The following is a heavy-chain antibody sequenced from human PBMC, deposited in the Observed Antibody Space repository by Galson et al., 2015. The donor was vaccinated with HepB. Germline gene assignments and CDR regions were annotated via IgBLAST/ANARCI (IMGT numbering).Heavy chain of an antibody. D-gene: IGHD6-19*01. Sequence: SLRLSCAASGFTGSSNYMITWVRQAPGKGLEWVSVIYSGGSTYYADSVKGRFTISRDNSRNALYLEMNNRRAEDTAVYYCATGSGQWLVWAAAFDYWGQGTLVTVSS. CDR2: IYSGGST. J-gene: IGHJ4*02. CDR1: GFTGSSNY. V-gene: IGHV3-53*01. CDR3: ATGSGQWLVWAAAFDY.